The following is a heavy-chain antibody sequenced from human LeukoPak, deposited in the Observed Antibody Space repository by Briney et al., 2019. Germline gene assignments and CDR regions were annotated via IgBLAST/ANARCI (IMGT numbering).Heavy chain of an antibody. CDR1: GGSFSGYF. V-gene: IGHV4-4*07. CDR3: AREGGSGRYFDY. Sequence: SETLSLTCAVYGGSFSGYFWSWIRQPPGKGLEWIGRIYISGSSNYNPSLKSRVTMSVDTSKNQFSLNLSSVTAADTAVYYCAREGGSGRYFDYWGQGTLVTVSS. D-gene: IGHD2-15*01. CDR2: IYISGSS. J-gene: IGHJ4*02.